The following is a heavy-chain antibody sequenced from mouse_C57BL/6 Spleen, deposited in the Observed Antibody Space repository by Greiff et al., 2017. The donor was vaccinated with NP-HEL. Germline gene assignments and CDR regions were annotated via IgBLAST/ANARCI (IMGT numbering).Heavy chain of an antibody. CDR3: ARDYGSREYFDY. Sequence: QVQLQQPGAELVMPGASVKLSCKASGYTFTSYWMHWVKQRPGQGLEWIGEIDPSDSYTNYNQKFKGKSTLTVDKSSSTAYMQLSSLTSEDSAVYYCARDYGSREYFDYWGQGTTLTVSS. V-gene: IGHV1-69*01. CDR1: GYTFTSYW. CDR2: IDPSDSYT. D-gene: IGHD1-1*01. J-gene: IGHJ2*01.